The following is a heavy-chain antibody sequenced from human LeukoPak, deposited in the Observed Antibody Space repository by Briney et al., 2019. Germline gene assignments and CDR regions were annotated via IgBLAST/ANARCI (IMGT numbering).Heavy chain of an antibody. CDR2: INPSGGST. J-gene: IGHJ3*02. CDR3: ASAAGIVGVPHDPLTI. Sequence: GASVTVSCKASGYTFISYYLHWVRQAPGQGLEWMGIINPSGGSTSYAQKFQGRVTMTRDTSTSTVYMELSSLRSEDTAVYYCASAAGIVGVPHDPLTIWGQGTMVTVSS. V-gene: IGHV1-46*01. CDR1: GYTFISYY. D-gene: IGHD1-26*01.